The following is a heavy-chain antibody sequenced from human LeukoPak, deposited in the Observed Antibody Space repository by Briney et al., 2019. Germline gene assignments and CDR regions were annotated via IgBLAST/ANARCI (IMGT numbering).Heavy chain of an antibody. CDR1: GGSVSSGSYY. CDR3: ARTPVVRGNNWFDP. J-gene: IGHJ5*02. Sequence: SETLSLTCTVSGGSVSSGSYYWSWIRQPPGKGLEWIGYIYYSGSTNYNPSLKSRVTISVDTSKNQFSLKLSSVTAADTAVYYCARTPVVRGNNWFDPWGQEPWSPSPQ. D-gene: IGHD3-10*01. V-gene: IGHV4-61*01. CDR2: IYYSGST.